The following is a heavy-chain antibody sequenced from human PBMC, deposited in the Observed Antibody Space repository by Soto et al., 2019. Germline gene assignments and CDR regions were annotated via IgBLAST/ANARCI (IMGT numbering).Heavy chain of an antibody. CDR2: IIPVFGRP. Sequence: SVKVSCKASGGTFSSFGISWVRQAPGQGLEWMGGIIPVFGRPNYAQRFRGRLTITADESTNTGYMELIDLTSEDTAVYYCAREGSGYHFWGQGTHVTVSS. D-gene: IGHD5-12*01. J-gene: IGHJ1*01. CDR1: GGTFSSFG. V-gene: IGHV1-69*13. CDR3: AREGSGYHF.